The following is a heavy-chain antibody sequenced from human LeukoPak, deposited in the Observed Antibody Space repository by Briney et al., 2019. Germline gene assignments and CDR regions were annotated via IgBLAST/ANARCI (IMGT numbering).Heavy chain of an antibody. D-gene: IGHD5-18*01. CDR1: GGSISSGSYY. CDR2: IYASGST. J-gene: IGHJ5*02. V-gene: IGHV4-61*02. Sequence: SETLSLTCTVSGGSISSGSYYWSWIRQPAGKGLEWIGRIYASGSTNYNPSLKSRVTISVDTSKNQFSLKLSSVTAADTAVYYCAKGAGGFSYYNWFDPWGQGTLVTVSS. CDR3: AKGAGGFSYYNWFDP.